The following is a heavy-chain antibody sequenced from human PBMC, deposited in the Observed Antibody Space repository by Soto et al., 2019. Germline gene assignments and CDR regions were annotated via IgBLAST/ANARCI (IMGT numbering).Heavy chain of an antibody. D-gene: IGHD4-17*01. J-gene: IGHJ4*02. Sequence: ETLSLTCTVSGGSISSYYWSWIRQPPGKGLEWIGYIYYSGSTNYNPSLKSRVTISVDTSKNQFSLKLSSVTAADTAVYYCARDRHGDLDYWGQGTLVTVSS. CDR2: IYYSGST. CDR1: GGSISSYY. V-gene: IGHV4-59*01. CDR3: ARDRHGDLDY.